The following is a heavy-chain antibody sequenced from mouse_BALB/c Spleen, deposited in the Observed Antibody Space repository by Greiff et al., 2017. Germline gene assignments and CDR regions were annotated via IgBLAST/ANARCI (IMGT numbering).Heavy chain of an antibody. CDR1: GYTFTSYW. V-gene: IGHV1-87*01. CDR2: IYPGDGDT. CDR3: ARSAGNSYFDY. J-gene: IGHJ2*01. D-gene: IGHD2-1*01. Sequence: VQLQQSGAELARPGASVKLSCKASGYTFTSYWMQWVKQRPGQGLEWIGAIYPGDGDTRYTQKFKGKATLTADKSSSTAYMQLSSLASEDSAVYYCARSAGNSYFDYWGQGTTLTVSS.